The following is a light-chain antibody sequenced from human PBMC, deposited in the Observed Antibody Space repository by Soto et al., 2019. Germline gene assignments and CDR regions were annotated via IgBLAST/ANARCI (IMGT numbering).Light chain of an antibody. CDR1: SSDVGGYNY. CDR3: NSYTTSSTYV. V-gene: IGLV2-14*01. J-gene: IGLJ1*01. CDR2: DVS. Sequence: QSALTQPASASGSPGQPITISCTGTSSDVGGYNYVSWYQQHPGKAPKVMIYDVSNRPSGVSNRFSGSKSGNTASLTISGLQPEDEADYYCNSYTTSSTYVFGTGTKLTVL.